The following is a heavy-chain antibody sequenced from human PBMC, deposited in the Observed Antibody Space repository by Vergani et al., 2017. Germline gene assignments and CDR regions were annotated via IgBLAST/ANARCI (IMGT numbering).Heavy chain of an antibody. J-gene: IGHJ5*02. CDR1: GWPFSGYY. D-gene: IGHD1-7*01. CDR3: ARGGFNWNYGRNWFDP. CDR2: INHIGST. V-gene: IGHV4-34*01. Sequence: QVQLQQRGAGLLKPSDTLSLTCAVYGWPFSGYYWSWIRQPPGKGLEWIGEINHIGSTNYTPSLKSRVTISVDTSKNQFSLKLSSVTAADTAVYDCARGGFNWNYGRNWFDPWGQGTLVTVSS.